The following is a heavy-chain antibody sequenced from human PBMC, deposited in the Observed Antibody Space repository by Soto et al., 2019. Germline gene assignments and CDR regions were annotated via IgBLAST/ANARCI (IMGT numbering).Heavy chain of an antibody. D-gene: IGHD3-22*01. V-gene: IGHV1-69*18. J-gene: IGHJ4*02. CDR1: GGTFSVHA. Sequence: QVQLVQSGAEVRSPGSSVSVSCKTSGGTFSVHAINWVRQAPGQGLEWMGMIIPLYGRTNYAHNLQGRVTSTEVERTRTTTLELSSLTSENTAVSFCAREGGGWSTGYCDYWGQGTLVAISS. CDR3: AREGGGWSTGYCDY. CDR2: IIPLYGRT.